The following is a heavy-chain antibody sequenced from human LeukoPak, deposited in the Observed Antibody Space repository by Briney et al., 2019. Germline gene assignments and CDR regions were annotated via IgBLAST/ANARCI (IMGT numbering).Heavy chain of an antibody. J-gene: IGHJ4*02. CDR3: AREGDESPGSFDY. V-gene: IGHV3-48*03. Sequence: GGSLRLSCAASGFTFSSYEMNWVRQAPGKGLEWVSYISSSGSTIYYADSVKGRFTISRDNAKNSLYLQMNSLRAEDTAVYYCAREGDESPGSFDYWGQGTLVTVSS. CDR2: ISSSGSTI. D-gene: IGHD3-16*01. CDR1: GFTFSSYE.